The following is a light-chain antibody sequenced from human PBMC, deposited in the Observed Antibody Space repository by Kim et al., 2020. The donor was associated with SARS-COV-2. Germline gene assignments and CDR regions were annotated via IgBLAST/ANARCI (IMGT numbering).Light chain of an antibody. CDR3: QQYNIWPS. CDR2: GAS. CDR1: ENVATN. Sequence: VVMTQSPATLSVSPGERATLSCRASENVATNLAWYQQKPGQAPRLLIYGASTRATGLPARFSGGGSGTDFTLTISGLQSEDFAVYYCQQYNIWPSFGQGTKLEI. V-gene: IGKV3-15*01. J-gene: IGKJ2*01.